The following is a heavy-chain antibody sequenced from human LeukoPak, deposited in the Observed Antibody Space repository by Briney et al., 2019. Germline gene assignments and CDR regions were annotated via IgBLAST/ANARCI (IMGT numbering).Heavy chain of an antibody. J-gene: IGHJ3*02. Sequence: GESLKISCKGSGYSFTTYWIGWVRQMPGKGLEWMGIIYPGDSDTKYSPSFEGHVTISVDTSVSTAYLHWSSLRAADTALYYCARHRGWNDDDAFDIWGQGTMVTVSS. CDR2: IYPGDSDT. D-gene: IGHD1-1*01. V-gene: IGHV5-51*01. CDR1: GYSFTTYW. CDR3: ARHRGWNDDDAFDI.